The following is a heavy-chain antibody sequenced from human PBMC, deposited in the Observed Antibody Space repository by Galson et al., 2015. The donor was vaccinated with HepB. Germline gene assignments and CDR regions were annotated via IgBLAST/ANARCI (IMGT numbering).Heavy chain of an antibody. CDR3: AKVYTPCVPVAGTGDAFDI. CDR1: GFTFSSYA. Sequence: SLRLSCAASGFTFSSYAMSWVRQAPGKRLEWVSSISGSDGNTYYADSVKGRFTVSRDDSKNTLYLQMNSLRAEDTAVYFCAKVYTPCVPVAGTGDAFDIWGQGTVVTVSS. V-gene: IGHV3-23*01. D-gene: IGHD6-19*01. J-gene: IGHJ3*02. CDR2: ISGSDGNT.